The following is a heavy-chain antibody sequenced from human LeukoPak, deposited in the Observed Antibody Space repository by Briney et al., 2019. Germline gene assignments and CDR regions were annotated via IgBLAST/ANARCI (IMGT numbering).Heavy chain of an antibody. CDR1: GGSISSGDYY. J-gene: IGHJ4*02. D-gene: IGHD3-10*01. Sequence: PSETLSLTRTVSGGSISSGDYYWSWIRQPPGKGLEWIGYIYYSGSTYYNPSLKSRVTISVDTSKNQFSLKLSSVTAADTAVYYCASLQGPMVRGVIDYWGQGTLVTVSS. CDR2: IYYSGST. V-gene: IGHV4-30-4*01. CDR3: ASLQGPMVRGVIDY.